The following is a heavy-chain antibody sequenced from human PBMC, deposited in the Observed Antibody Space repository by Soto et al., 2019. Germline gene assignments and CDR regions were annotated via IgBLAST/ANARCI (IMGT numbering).Heavy chain of an antibody. CDR2: ISSDGATK. D-gene: IGHD6-13*01. V-gene: IGHV3-30*14. J-gene: IGHJ5*02. Sequence: PGGSLRLSCTASGFAFRSHAMQWVRQAPGKGLEWVAVISSDGATKYVADSLKGRFTIPRDNFESTVSLQMNILRPEDTALYYCARSSVHIAAAGKLDLWGPGTLVTVSS. CDR3: ARSSVHIAAAGKLDL. CDR1: GFAFRSHA.